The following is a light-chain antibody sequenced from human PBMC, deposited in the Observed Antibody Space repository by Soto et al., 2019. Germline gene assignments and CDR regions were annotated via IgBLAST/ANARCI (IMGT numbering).Light chain of an antibody. CDR3: QQYVSSPPLT. CDR1: QSVSSSY. Sequence: EIVLTQSPGTLSLSPGERATLSCRASQSVSSSYLAWYQQKPGQAPRLLIYGASSRATGIPDRFSGSGSGTDFTLTISRLEPEDFAVYYCQQYVSSPPLTFGQGTRLEIK. J-gene: IGKJ5*01. CDR2: GAS. V-gene: IGKV3-20*01.